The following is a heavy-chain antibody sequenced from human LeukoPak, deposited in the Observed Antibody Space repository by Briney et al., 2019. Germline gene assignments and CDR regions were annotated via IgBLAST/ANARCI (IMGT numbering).Heavy chain of an antibody. Sequence: ASVKVSCKASGYTFTGYYMHWVRQAPRQGLEWMGWINPNSGGTNYAQKFQGRVTMTRDTSISTAYMELSSLRSEDTAVYYCATGNKVRGVITTFDYWGQGTLVTVSS. J-gene: IGHJ4*02. CDR2: INPNSGGT. CDR3: ATGNKVRGVITTFDY. CDR1: GYTFTGYY. V-gene: IGHV1-2*02. D-gene: IGHD3-10*01.